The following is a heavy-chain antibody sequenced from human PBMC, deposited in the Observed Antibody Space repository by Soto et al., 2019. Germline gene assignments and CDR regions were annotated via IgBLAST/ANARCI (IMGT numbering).Heavy chain of an antibody. D-gene: IGHD6-13*01. CDR1: GFTFSSYA. CDR2: ISGSGGST. CDR3: ANKSCSSWYTHFDY. J-gene: IGHJ4*02. Sequence: EVPLLESGGGLVQPWGSLRLSCAASGFTFSSYAMRWVRQAPGKGLEGVSAISGSGGSTYYADSVQGRFTISRDNYKNTLYLQMNCLRAEDTAVYYCANKSCSSWYTHFDYWGQGTLVTVSS. V-gene: IGHV3-23*01.